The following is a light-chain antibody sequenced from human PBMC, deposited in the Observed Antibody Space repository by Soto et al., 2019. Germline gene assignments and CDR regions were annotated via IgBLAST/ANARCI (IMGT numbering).Light chain of an antibody. Sequence: EIVLTQSPGTLSLSPGERATLSCRASQSVSSSYLAWYQQKPGQAPRLLIYGASSRATGIPDRFSGSGSGKDFTLTISRLEPEDFAEYYCQQYGSSPETFGQGTKVEIK. CDR1: QSVSSSY. V-gene: IGKV3-20*01. J-gene: IGKJ1*01. CDR2: GAS. CDR3: QQYGSSPET.